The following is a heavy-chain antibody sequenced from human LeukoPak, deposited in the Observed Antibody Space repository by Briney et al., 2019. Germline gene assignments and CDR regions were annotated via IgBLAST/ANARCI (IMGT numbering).Heavy chain of an antibody. CDR3: ASGYSYGYEIASLDY. J-gene: IGHJ4*02. D-gene: IGHD5-18*01. CDR1: GGSISSSSYY. V-gene: IGHV4-39*01. Sequence: SETLSLTCTVSGGSISSSSYYWGWIRQPPGKGLEWIGSIYYSGSTYYNPSLKSRVTISVDTSKNQFSLKLGSVTAADTAVYYCASGYSYGYEIASLDYWGQGTLVTVSS. CDR2: IYYSGST.